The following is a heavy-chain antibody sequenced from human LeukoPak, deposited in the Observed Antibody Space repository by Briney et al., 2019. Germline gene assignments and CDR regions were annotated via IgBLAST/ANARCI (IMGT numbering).Heavy chain of an antibody. CDR3: ARLVGTGAIPTDY. CDR2: ISASARNT. D-gene: IGHD1-1*01. V-gene: IGHV3-23*01. Sequence: GGSLRLSCAASGFTFSNYAMTWVRQAPGKGLECVSVISASARNTDYADSVKGRFTISRDNSKNTLSLQMNSLRAEDTAIYCCARLVGTGAIPTDYWGQGTLVTVSS. CDR1: GFTFSNYA. J-gene: IGHJ4*02.